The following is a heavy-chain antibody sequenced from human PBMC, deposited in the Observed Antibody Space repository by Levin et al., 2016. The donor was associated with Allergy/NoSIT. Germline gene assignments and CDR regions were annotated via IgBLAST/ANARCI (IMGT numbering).Heavy chain of an antibody. Sequence: GESLKISCAASGFTFSNYAMSWVRQAPGKGLEWVSSITGRGDSTYYADSVKGRFTISRDNSKNTLFLQMNTLRVEDTAVYSCATSAPAYSNNWYGVGGFWGRGTVVTVSS. CDR2: ITGRGDST. CDR1: GFTFSNYA. V-gene: IGHV3-23*01. CDR3: ATSAPAYSNNWYGVGGF. J-gene: IGHJ4*02. D-gene: IGHD6-13*01.